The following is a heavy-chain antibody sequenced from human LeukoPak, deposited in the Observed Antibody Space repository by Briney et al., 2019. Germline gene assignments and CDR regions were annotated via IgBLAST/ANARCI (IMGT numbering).Heavy chain of an antibody. V-gene: IGHV1-69*05. Sequence: SVKVSCKASEGTFSRYAISWVRQAPGQGLEWMGRIIPIFGTANYAQKFQGRVTITTDESTSTAYMELSSLRSEDTAVYYCAREAKGNIVVVPAAMRLDPWGQGTLVTVSS. D-gene: IGHD2-2*01. CDR3: AREAKGNIVVVPAAMRLDP. J-gene: IGHJ5*02. CDR1: EGTFSRYA. CDR2: IIPIFGTA.